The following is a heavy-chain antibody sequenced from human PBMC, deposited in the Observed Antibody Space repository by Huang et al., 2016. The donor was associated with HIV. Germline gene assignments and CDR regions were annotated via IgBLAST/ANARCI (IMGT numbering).Heavy chain of an antibody. CDR3: ARGFNYYASDNLGVYYFDS. D-gene: IGHD3-10*01. CDR1: GGAFRGSS. CDR2: INHNGKI. Sequence: QVQLKQWGAGLLKPSETLSLTCAVYGGAFRGSSWTWIRQFPEKGLEWSGDINHNGKIIYTPSLSARVTISTDTSKNHFSLHLTAVTAADTALYYCARGFNYYASDNLGVYYFDSWGLGTLVTVSP. J-gene: IGHJ4*02. V-gene: IGHV4-34*02.